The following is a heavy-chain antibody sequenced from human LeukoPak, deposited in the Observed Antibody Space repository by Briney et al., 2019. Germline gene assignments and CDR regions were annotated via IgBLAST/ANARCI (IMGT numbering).Heavy chain of an antibody. CDR1: DYTFNSYG. Sequence: ASVKVSCKASDYTFNSYGITWVRQAPGQGLEWMAWSSGTGYNIEYAQKFQDRVTMTTDTSTSTAYMELRSLRSDDTAVYYCARSRCSTSTSCYYFFFFDSWGQGTLVTVSS. CDR3: ARSRCSTSTSCYYFFFFDS. CDR2: SSGTGYNI. D-gene: IGHD2-2*01. J-gene: IGHJ4*02. V-gene: IGHV1-18*01.